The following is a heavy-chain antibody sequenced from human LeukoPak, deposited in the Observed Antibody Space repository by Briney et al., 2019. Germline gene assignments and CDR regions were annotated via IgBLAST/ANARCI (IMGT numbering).Heavy chain of an antibody. CDR2: IYYSGST. CDR3: ARRGDYGDYAGRYYYYYYMDV. Sequence: KPSETLSLTCTVSGGSISSHYWSWIRQPPGKGLEWIGYIYYSGSTNYNPSLKSRVTISVDTSKNQFSLKLSSVTAADTAVYYCARRGDYGDYAGRYYYYYYMDVWGKGTTVTVSS. D-gene: IGHD4-17*01. V-gene: IGHV4-59*11. J-gene: IGHJ6*03. CDR1: GGSISSHY.